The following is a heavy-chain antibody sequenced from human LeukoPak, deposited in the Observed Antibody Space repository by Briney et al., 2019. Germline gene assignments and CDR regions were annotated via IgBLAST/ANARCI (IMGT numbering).Heavy chain of an antibody. CDR3: ARSDHLSIAAAGIFDY. V-gene: IGHV3-64*01. CDR2: ISSNGGST. Sequence: GGSLRLSCAASGFTFSSYAMLWVRQAPGKGLEYVSAISSNGGSTYYANSVKGRFTISRDNSKNTLYLQMGSLRAEDMAVYYCARSDHLSIAAAGIFDYWGQGTLVTVSS. D-gene: IGHD6-13*01. J-gene: IGHJ4*02. CDR1: GFTFSSYA.